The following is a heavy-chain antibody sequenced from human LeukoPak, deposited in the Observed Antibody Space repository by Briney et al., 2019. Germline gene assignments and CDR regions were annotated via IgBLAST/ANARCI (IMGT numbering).Heavy chain of an antibody. V-gene: IGHV3-21*01. CDR3: ARDDKRWPKGDYYYYMDV. CDR1: GFTFSSYW. Sequence: PGGSLRLSCAASGFTFSSYWMSWVRQAPGKGLEWVSSISSSSSYIYYADSVKGRFTISRDNAKNSLYLQMNSLRAEDTAVYYCARDDKRWPKGDYYYYMDVWGKGTTVTVSS. J-gene: IGHJ6*03. CDR2: ISSSSSYI. D-gene: IGHD4-23*01.